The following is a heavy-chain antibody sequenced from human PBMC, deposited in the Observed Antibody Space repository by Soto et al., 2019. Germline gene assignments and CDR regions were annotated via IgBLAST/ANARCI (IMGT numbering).Heavy chain of an antibody. CDR3: ARSHYYYCLEV. Sequence: SETLSLTCTVSGGSISSYYWSWVRQPPGKGLEWLGHIYYSGTTYYTTSLKSRLTMSMDRANNHFSLNLTSLTAADTALYVCARSHYYYCLEVWGQGITFTVSS. V-gene: IGHV4-59*04. CDR1: GGSISSYY. CDR2: IYYSGTT. J-gene: IGHJ6*02.